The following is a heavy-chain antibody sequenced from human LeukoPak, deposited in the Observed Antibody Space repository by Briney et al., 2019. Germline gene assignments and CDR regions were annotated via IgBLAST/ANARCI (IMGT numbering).Heavy chain of an antibody. CDR3: ARDGHGGNSFDY. Sequence: ASVKVSCKASGYTFTGYYMHWVRQAPGQGVERMGWINANSGGTDYAQKFQDRVTMTRDTSISTAYMELSRLRSDDTAVYYCARDGHGGNSFDYGGQGTLVTVS. V-gene: IGHV1-2*02. CDR1: GYTFTGYY. D-gene: IGHD4-23*01. J-gene: IGHJ4*02. CDR2: INANSGGT.